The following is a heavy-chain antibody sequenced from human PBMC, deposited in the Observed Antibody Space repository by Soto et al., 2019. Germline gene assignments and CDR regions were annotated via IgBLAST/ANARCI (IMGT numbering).Heavy chain of an antibody. CDR3: ARGGDDYGDYVYAFDI. D-gene: IGHD4-17*01. CDR1: GYTFTSYD. J-gene: IGHJ3*02. V-gene: IGHV1-8*01. CDR2: MNPNSGNT. Sequence: QVQLVQSGAEVKKPGASVKVSCKASGYTFTSYDINWVRQATGQGLEWMGWMNPNSGNTGYAQKFQGRVTMTRNTSISTAYMELSSLRSEDTAVYYCARGGDDYGDYVYAFDIWGQGTMVTVSS.